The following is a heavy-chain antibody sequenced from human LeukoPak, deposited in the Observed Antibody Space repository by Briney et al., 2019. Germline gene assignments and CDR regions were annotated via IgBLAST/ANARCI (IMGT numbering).Heavy chain of an antibody. D-gene: IGHD3-22*01. V-gene: IGHV3-30-3*01. CDR3: ARDSYYYDSSGYQVGDY. CDR1: GFTFSGSA. CDR2: ISYDGSNK. J-gene: IGHJ4*02. Sequence: GGSLKLSCAASGFTFSGSAMHWVRQAPGKGLEWVAVISYDGSNKYYADSVKGRFTISRDNSKNTLYLQMNSLRAEDTAVYYCARDSYYYDSSGYQVGDYWGQGTLVTVSS.